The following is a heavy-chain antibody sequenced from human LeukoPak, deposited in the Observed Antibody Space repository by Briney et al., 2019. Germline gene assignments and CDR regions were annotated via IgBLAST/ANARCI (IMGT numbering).Heavy chain of an antibody. V-gene: IGHV3-48*03. CDR3: ARDYYDNSGRFDH. CDR1: GFTFSSYE. J-gene: IGHJ4*02. D-gene: IGHD3-22*01. Sequence: PGGSLRLSCAAPGFTFSSYEMNWVRQVPGKGLEWVSYISGSGSTIYYADSVKGRFTISRDNAKNSLYLQMNSLRAEDTAVYYCARDYYDNSGRFDHWGQGTLVTVSS. CDR2: ISGSGSTI.